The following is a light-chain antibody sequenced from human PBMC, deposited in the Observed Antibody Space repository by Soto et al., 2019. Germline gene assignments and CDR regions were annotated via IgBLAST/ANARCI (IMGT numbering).Light chain of an antibody. CDR3: QQYNTWPXT. J-gene: IGKJ1*01. CDR1: QSVSSN. V-gene: IGKV3-15*01. CDR2: GAS. Sequence: EIVMTQSPSTLSVSPGERVTLSCRASQSVSSNLAWYQQKPGQAPRLLIYGASTRATGIPARFSGSGSGTEFTLTISSLQSEDFTVHYCQQYNTWPXTFGQGTKVDIK.